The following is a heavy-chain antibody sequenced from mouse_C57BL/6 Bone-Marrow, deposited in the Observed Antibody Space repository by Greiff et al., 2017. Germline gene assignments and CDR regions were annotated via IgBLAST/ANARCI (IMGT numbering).Heavy chain of an antibody. Sequence: EVKLVESGGGLVKPGGSLKLSCAASGFTFSSYAMFWVRQTPEKRLEWVATISDGGSYTYYPDNVKGRFTISRDNAKNNLYLQMSHLKSEDTAMYYCARAYYSNPYAMDYWGQGTSVTVSS. J-gene: IGHJ4*01. D-gene: IGHD2-5*01. CDR1: GFTFSSYA. CDR2: ISDGGSYT. CDR3: ARAYYSNPYAMDY. V-gene: IGHV5-4*03.